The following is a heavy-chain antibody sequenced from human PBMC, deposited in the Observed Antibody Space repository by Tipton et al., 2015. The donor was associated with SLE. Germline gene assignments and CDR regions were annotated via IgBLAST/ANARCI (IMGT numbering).Heavy chain of an antibody. CDR2: IYYTGST. V-gene: IGHV4-59*01. Sequence: TLSLTCAVYGGSFSGYYWSWIRQPPGKGLEWIGYIYYTGSTNYNPSLKSRVTISVDTSKNQFSLKLSSVTAADTAVYYCARAGLGSGYYYYMDVWGKGTTVTVSS. J-gene: IGHJ6*03. CDR3: ARAGLGSGYYYYMDV. D-gene: IGHD3-3*01. CDR1: GGSFSGYY.